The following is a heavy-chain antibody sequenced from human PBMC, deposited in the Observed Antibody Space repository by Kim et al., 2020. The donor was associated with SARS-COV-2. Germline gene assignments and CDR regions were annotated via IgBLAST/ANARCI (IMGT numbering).Heavy chain of an antibody. J-gene: IGHJ4*02. CDR2: IYSGGST. Sequence: GGSLRLSCAASGFTVSSNYMSWVRQAPGKGLEWVSVIYSGGSTYYADSVKGRFTISRDNSKNTLYLQMNSLRAEDTAVYYCARDKGDYVWRSYFDYWGKGTLVTVSS. CDR3: ARDKGDYVWRSYFDY. D-gene: IGHD3-16*01. V-gene: IGHV3-66*02. CDR1: GFTVSSNY.